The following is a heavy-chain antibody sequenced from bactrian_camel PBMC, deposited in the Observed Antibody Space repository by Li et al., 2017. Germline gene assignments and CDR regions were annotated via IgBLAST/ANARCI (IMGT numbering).Heavy chain of an antibody. V-gene: IGHV3-3*01. CDR3: AARGPYCYTKLSVRDFTY. D-gene: IGHD2*01. CDR2: MDGYGRT. J-gene: IGHJ6*01. CDR1: LDTVAGRYC. Sequence: VQLVESGGESVQAGGSLRLSCAASLDTVAGRYCMGWFRQAPGKERERIATMDGYGRTDYAPSVKGRSTISQDNAKNTVYLQMNSLKPEDTAMYYCAARGPYCYTKLSVRDFTYWGQGT.